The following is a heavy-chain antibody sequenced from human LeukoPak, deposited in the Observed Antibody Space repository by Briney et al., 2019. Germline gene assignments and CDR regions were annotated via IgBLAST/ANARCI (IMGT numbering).Heavy chain of an antibody. Sequence: GESLKISCKGSGYSSTSYSIGWVRQMPGKGLEWMGIISPGDSDTSNSPSFQGQVTISADKSICTAYLQWSSLKASDTARYYCAISYYYDSSLMSAKPPCYFDYWGQGTLVTVSS. D-gene: IGHD3-22*01. CDR2: ISPGDSDT. CDR3: AISYYYDSSLMSAKPPCYFDY. J-gene: IGHJ4*02. V-gene: IGHV5-51*01. CDR1: GYSSTSYS.